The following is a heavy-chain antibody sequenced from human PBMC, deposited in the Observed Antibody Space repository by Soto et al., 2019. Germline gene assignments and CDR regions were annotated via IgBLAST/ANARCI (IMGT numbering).Heavy chain of an antibody. CDR3: ARHDWIGGSGSFYSAPFDY. V-gene: IGHV4-39*01. J-gene: IGHJ4*02. Sequence: LSLTCTVSGGSISSSSYYWGWIRQPPGKGLEWIASIFYSGSTYFNPSLQSRVTISVDTSKNQFSLKLSSVTAADTAVYYCARHDWIGGSGSFYSAPFDYWGQGTLVTVSS. D-gene: IGHD3-10*01. CDR1: GGSISSSSYY. CDR2: IFYSGST.